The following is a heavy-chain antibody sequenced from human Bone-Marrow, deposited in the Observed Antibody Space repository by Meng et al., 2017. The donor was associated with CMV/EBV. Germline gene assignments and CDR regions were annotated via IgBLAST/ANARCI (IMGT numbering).Heavy chain of an antibody. J-gene: IGHJ6*02. CDR2: INPNSGGT. CDR3: AGMRMPGPYDYYGMDV. CDR1: GYTFTGYY. D-gene: IGHD1-14*01. V-gene: IGHV1-2*02. Sequence: ASVKVSCKASGYTFTGYYMHWVRQAPGQRLEWMGWINPNSGGTNYAQKFQGRVTMTRDTSISTAYMELSRLRSDDTAVYYCAGMRMPGPYDYYGMDVWGQGTTVTVSS.